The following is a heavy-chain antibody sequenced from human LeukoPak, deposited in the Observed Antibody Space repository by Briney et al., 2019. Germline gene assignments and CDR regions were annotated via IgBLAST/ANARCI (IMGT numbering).Heavy chain of an antibody. J-gene: IGHJ4*02. CDR1: GFDFGDYT. V-gene: IGHV3-43*01. CDR3: ARDIYDSGDFRGDF. CDR2: ISWNSGSI. Sequence: GGSLRLSCAVSGFDFGDYTMHWVRQPPGKGLEWVSLISWNSGSIKYTESVKGRFTIPRDNSKNSLYLQMSSLRTEDTALYYCARDIYDSGDFRGDFWGQGTLVTVSS. D-gene: IGHD3-22*01.